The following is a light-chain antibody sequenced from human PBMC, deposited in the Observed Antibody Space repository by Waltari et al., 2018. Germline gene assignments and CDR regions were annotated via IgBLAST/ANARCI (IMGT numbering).Light chain of an antibody. J-gene: IGLJ1*01. V-gene: IGLV3-21*02. Sequence: SYVLTQPPSVSVAPGQTARITCGGNKIGSKGVQWHQQKAGQAPILVFYDDTGRPSGIPGGVPGAQSGKTANLKIRKVEAGDEADYFCQVWDTDTDHYVFGPGTTVTVL. CDR3: QVWDTDTDHYV. CDR1: KIGSKG. CDR2: DDT.